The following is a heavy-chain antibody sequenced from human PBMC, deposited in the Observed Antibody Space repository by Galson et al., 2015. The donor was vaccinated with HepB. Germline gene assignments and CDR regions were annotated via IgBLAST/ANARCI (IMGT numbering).Heavy chain of an antibody. Sequence: SLRLSCAASGFTFSSYWMSWVRQAPGKGLEWVANIKQDGSEKYYVDSVKGRFTISRDNAKNSLYLQMNSLRAEDTAVYYCASPFIAVAGTGAFDIWGQGTMVTVSS. V-gene: IGHV3-7*03. CDR3: ASPFIAVAGTGAFDI. J-gene: IGHJ3*02. CDR1: GFTFSSYW. D-gene: IGHD6-19*01. CDR2: IKQDGSEK.